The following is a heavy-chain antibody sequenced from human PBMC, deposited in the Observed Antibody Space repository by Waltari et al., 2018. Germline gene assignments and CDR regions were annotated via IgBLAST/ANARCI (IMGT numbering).Heavy chain of an antibody. D-gene: IGHD2-8*01. CDR3: AKDRQGVWDY. J-gene: IGHJ4*02. CDR1: GLTFSSYA. CDR2: IPGDGGST. Sequence: VQVLESGGGLVQPGGSLRLSCAAAGLTFSSYAMTWVRQAPGKGLEWVSAIPGDGGSTYYADSVKGRFTISRDNSKNTVYLQMNSLRAEDTAIYYCAKDRQGVWDYWGQGTLVTVSS. V-gene: IGHV3-23*01.